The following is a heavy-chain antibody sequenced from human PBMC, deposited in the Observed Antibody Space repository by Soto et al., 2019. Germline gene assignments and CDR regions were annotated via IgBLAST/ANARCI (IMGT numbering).Heavy chain of an antibody. CDR1: GFTFSDFG. D-gene: IGHD6-6*01. CDR2: ISYDGSSP. J-gene: IGHJ4*02. CDR3: XKXAXXXXXSSPIDY. V-gene: IGHV3-30*03. Sequence: QVQLVESGGGVVQPGRSLTVSCAASGFTFSDFGMHWVRQAPGKXLEXVAVISYDGSSPYYAESVKGRFTISRDNSKXXXXXXXXXXXXXXXXXXXXXKXAXXXXXSSPIDYWGQGTLVAVSS.